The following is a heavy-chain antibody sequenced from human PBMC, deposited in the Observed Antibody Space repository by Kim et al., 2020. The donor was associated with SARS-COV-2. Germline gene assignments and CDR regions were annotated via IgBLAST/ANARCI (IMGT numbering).Heavy chain of an antibody. CDR2: INPSGGST. J-gene: IGHJ6*02. V-gene: IGHV1-46*01. CDR3: ARERGFELTIFGVVMVYYGMDV. D-gene: IGHD3-3*01. Sequence: ASVKVSCKASGYTFTSYYMHWVRQAPGQGLEWKGIINPSGGSTSYAQKFQGRVTMTRDTSTSTVYMELSSLRSEDTAVYYCARERGFELTIFGVVMVYYGMDVWGQGTTVTVSS. CDR1: GYTFTSYY.